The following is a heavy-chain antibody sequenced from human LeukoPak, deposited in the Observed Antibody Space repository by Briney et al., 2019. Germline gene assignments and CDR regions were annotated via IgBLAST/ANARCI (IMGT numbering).Heavy chain of an antibody. Sequence: ASVKVSCKASGYTFTGYYMHWVRQAPGQGLEWMGWVNPNSGGTNYAQKFQGRVTMTRDTSISTAYMELSRLRSDDTAVYYRARGGGYSSSWSFDYWGQGTLVTVSS. J-gene: IGHJ4*02. D-gene: IGHD6-13*01. V-gene: IGHV1-2*02. CDR1: GYTFTGYY. CDR3: ARGGGYSSSWSFDY. CDR2: VNPNSGGT.